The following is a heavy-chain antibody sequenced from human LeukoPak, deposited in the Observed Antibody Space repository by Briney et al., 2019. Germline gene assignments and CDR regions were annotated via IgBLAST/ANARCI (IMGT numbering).Heavy chain of an antibody. CDR3: ATGSASYPKVAFDY. CDR2: IIPIFGTA. CDR1: GGTFSSYA. V-gene: IGHV1-69*13. J-gene: IGHJ4*02. D-gene: IGHD3-10*01. Sequence: ASVKVSCKASGGTFSSYAISWVRQAPGQGLDWMERIIPIFGTANYAQKFQGRVTITADESTSTAYMELSSLRSEDTAVYYCATGSASYPKVAFDYWGQGTLVTVSS.